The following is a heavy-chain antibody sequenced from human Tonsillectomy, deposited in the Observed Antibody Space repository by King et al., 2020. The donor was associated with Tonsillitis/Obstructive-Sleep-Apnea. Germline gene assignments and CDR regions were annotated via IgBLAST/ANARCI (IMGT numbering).Heavy chain of an antibody. CDR1: GYTFTGYY. D-gene: IGHD3-16*01. CDR2: INPNSGGT. CDR3: ARARLRSTLNWFDP. J-gene: IGHJ5*02. V-gene: IGHV1-2*02. Sequence: QLVQSGAEVKKPGPSVKVSCKASGYTFTGYYMHWVRQAPGQGLEWMGWINPNSGGTNYAQKFQGRVTMTRDTSISTAYMELSRLRSDDTAVYYCARARLRSTLNWFDPWGQGTLVTVSS.